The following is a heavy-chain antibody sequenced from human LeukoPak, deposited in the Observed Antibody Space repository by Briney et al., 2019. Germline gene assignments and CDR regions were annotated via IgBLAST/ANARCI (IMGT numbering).Heavy chain of an antibody. V-gene: IGHV3-23*01. D-gene: IGHD3-22*01. CDR2: ISSSGHLA. CDR1: GFTFSSYA. Sequence: PGGSLRLSCAASGFTFSSYAMSWVRQAPGRGLEWVSGISSSGHLAFYADSVQGRFSVSRDNSRNTLYLQMDSLRAEDTALYYCAKEVVMTTAPFGYSFDSWGQGTLVTVSS. J-gene: IGHJ4*02. CDR3: AKEVVMTTAPFGYSFDS.